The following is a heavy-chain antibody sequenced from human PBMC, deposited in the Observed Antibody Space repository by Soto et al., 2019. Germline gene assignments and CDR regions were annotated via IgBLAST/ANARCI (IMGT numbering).Heavy chain of an antibody. V-gene: IGHV4-4*02. J-gene: IGHJ4*02. D-gene: IGHD5-18*01. CDR1: GGSISISNW. CDR3: ARGQGYSYGHFDY. Sequence: SETLSLTCAVSGGSISISNWCSCVRQPPGKGLEWIGEIYHSGSTNYNPSLKSRVTISVYKSKNQFSLKLSSVTAADTAVYYCARGQGYSYGHFDYWGQGTLVTVSS. CDR2: IYHSGST.